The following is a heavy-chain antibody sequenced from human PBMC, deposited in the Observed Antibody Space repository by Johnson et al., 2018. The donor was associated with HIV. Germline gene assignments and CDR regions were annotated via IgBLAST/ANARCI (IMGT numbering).Heavy chain of an antibody. D-gene: IGHD3-10*01. CDR2: IRWDGAIT. Sequence: VQLVESGGGVVQPGRSLRLSCAASGFTFSSYTMDWVRQAPGNGLEWVSLIRWDGAITSYVDSVKGRFTISRDNSRNSLFLQMKSLRAEDTALYYCARAEIYEGRVGDFAFDIWGRGTMVTVSS. V-gene: IGHV3-43D*03. J-gene: IGHJ3*02. CDR3: ARAEIYEGRVGDFAFDI. CDR1: GFTFSSYT.